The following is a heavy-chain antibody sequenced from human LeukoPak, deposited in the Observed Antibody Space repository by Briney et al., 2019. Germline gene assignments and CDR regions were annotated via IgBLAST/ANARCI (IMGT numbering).Heavy chain of an antibody. V-gene: IGHV7-4-1*02. D-gene: IGHD3-22*01. CDR1: GYTFTSYA. J-gene: IGHJ4*02. CDR3: ARDRRHFYDSSGYYSAFDY. Sequence: GASVKVSCKASGYTFTSYAMNWVRQAPGQGLEWMGWINTNTGNPTYAQGFTGRFVYSLDTSVSTAYLQISSLEAEDTAIYYCARDRRHFYDSSGYYSAFDYWGQGTLVTVSS. CDR2: INTNTGNP.